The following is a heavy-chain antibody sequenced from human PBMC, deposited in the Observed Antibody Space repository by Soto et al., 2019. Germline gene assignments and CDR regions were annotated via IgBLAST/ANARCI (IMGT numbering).Heavy chain of an antibody. D-gene: IGHD1-1*01. CDR3: TLGHGRPPIEQGLGIDY. Sequence: GGSLRLSCAASGFTFSSYSMNWVRQAPGKGLEWVSSISSSSSYIYYADSVKGRFTISRDNAKNSLYLQMNSLRAEDTAVYYCTLGHGRPPIEQGLGIDYWGQGTLVTVSS. CDR2: ISSSSSYI. J-gene: IGHJ4*02. CDR1: GFTFSSYS. V-gene: IGHV3-21*01.